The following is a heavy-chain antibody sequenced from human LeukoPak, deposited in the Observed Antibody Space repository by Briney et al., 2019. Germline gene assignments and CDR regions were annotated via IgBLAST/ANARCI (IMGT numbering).Heavy chain of an antibody. CDR3: ARAYCSSTSCYFGVEPFDY. V-gene: IGHV3-21*01. Sequence: GGSLRLSCAASGFTFSGYSMNWVRQAPGKGLEWVSSISSSGSNIYYADSVKGRFTISRDNAKNSLYLQMNSQRAEDTAVYYCARAYCSSTSCYFGVEPFDYWGQGTLVTASS. J-gene: IGHJ4*02. D-gene: IGHD2-2*01. CDR2: ISSSGSNI. CDR1: GFTFSGYS.